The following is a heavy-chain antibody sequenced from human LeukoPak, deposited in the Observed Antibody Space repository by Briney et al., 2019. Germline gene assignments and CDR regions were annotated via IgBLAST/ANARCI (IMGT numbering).Heavy chain of an antibody. CDR3: ARERGDDYYYYYGMDV. V-gene: IGHV1-8*01. Sequence: ASVKVSCKASGYTFTSYDINWVRQATGQGLELMGWMNPNSGNTGYAQKFQGRVTMTSNTSISTAYMEPSSLRSEDTAVYYCARERGDDYYYYYGMDVWGQGTTVTVSS. J-gene: IGHJ6*02. CDR1: GYTFTSYD. CDR2: MNPNSGNT.